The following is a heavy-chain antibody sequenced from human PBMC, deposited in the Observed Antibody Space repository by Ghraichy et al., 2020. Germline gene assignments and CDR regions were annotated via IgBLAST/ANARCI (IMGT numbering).Heavy chain of an antibody. D-gene: IGHD4-23*01. J-gene: IGHJ4*02. CDR3: AGGILYGGNVHLDY. Sequence: SETLSLTCTVSGGPVSSGSYLWSWIRQPPGKGLEWIGHIYYSDNTNYSPSLRGRVTISVDTSKNQFSLRLDSLTAADTAVYYCAGGILYGGNVHLDYWGQGTLVAVSS. CDR1: GGPVSSGSYL. CDR2: IYYSDNT. V-gene: IGHV4-61*01.